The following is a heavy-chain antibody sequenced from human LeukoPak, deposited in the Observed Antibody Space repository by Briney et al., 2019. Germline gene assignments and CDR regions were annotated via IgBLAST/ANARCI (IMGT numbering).Heavy chain of an antibody. D-gene: IGHD6-19*01. J-gene: IGHJ4*02. CDR1: GGSISSYY. CDR3: ARSSGWSEFDY. CDR2: IYYSGST. V-gene: IGHV4-59*01. Sequence: SETLSLTCTVYGGSISSYYWSWIRQPPGKGLEWIGYIYYSGSTNYNPSLKSRVTISVDTSKNQFSLKLSSVTAADTAVYYCARSSGWSEFDYWGQGTLVTVSS.